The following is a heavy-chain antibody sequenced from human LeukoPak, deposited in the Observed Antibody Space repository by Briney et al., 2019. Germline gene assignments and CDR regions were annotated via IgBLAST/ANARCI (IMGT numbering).Heavy chain of an antibody. CDR1: GFTFSDFY. CDR3: ASRGYCSSTSCYSPNYYYYYMDV. V-gene: IGHV3-11*04. J-gene: IGHJ6*03. Sequence: GGSLRLSCAASGFTFSDFYMSWIRQAPGKGLEWISYISSSGSSIYYADSVKGRFAISRDSAKNSLYLQMNSLRAEDTAVYYCASRGYCSSTSCYSPNYYYYYMDVWGKGITVTVSS. D-gene: IGHD2-2*02. CDR2: ISSSGSSI.